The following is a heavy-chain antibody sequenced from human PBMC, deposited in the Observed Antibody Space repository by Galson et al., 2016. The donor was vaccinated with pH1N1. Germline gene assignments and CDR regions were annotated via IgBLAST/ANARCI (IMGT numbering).Heavy chain of an antibody. CDR3: VRAGYYFDSSGHYPGHFDY. D-gene: IGHD3-22*01. CDR2: ISDTGDYT. CDR1: GFSFSDYY. Sequence: LRLSCAASGFSFSDYYMSWVRQSPGEGLEWIAYISDTGDYTKYADSVKGRFTTSRDNVKNLLFLHMNRLRVEDTAVYYCVRAGYYFDSSGHYPGHFDYWGQGTLGSVSS. J-gene: IGHJ4*02. V-gene: IGHV3-11*05.